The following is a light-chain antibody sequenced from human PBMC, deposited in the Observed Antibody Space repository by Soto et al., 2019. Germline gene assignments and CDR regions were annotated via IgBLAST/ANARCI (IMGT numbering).Light chain of an antibody. V-gene: IGKV3-11*01. J-gene: IGKJ2*01. CDR3: QQRFNWPRFT. CDR2: DAS. CDR1: QSVSSY. Sequence: EIVLTQSPATLSLSPGERATLSCRASQSVSSYLAWYQQKPGQAPRLLIYDASNRATGIPARFSGGGSGTEFARTISSLEPEDFAVYYCQQRFNWPRFTFGQGTKLEIK.